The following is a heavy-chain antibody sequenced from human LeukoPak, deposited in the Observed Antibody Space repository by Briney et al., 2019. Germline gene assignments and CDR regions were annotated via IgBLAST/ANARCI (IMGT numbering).Heavy chain of an antibody. V-gene: IGHV4-4*02. CDR1: GGSISSSNW. D-gene: IGHD2-15*01. CDR2: IYHSGST. Sequence: PSGTLSLTCAVSGGSISSSNWWSWVRQPPGKGLEWIGEIYHSGSTNYNPSLKSRVTISVDTSKNQFSLKLSSVTAADTAVYYCAREARARYCSGGSCYLDYWGQGTLVTVSS. J-gene: IGHJ4*02. CDR3: AREARARYCSGGSCYLDY.